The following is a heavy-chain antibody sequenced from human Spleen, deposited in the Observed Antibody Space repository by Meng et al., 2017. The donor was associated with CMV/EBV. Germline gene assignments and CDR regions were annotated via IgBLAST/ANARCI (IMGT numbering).Heavy chain of an antibody. CDR3: ARDRSTGRYGMDV. CDR1: GFTFSSYE. D-gene: IGHD2-2*01. V-gene: IGHV3-48*03. CDR2: ISRSGSTI. J-gene: IGHJ6*02. Sequence: GGSLRLSCAASGFTFSSYEMNWVRQAPGKGLEWVSYISRSGSTIYYADSVKGRFTISRDNAKNSLYLQMNSLRAEDTAVYYCARDRSTGRYGMDVWGQGTTVTVSS.